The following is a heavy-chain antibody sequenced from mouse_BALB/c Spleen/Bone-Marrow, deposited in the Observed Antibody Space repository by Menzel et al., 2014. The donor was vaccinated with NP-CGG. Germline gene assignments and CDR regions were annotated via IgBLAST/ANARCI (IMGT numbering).Heavy chain of an antibody. J-gene: IGHJ1*01. CDR3: VMGLRLYWCFDV. D-gene: IGHD2-12*01. CDR1: GYTFTDYY. CDR2: INPKNGDT. V-gene: IGHV1-18*01. Sequence: VQLQQSGPELVKPGASVKMSCKASGYTFTDYYMKWVRQSRGKSHEWIGDINPKNGDTFYNQKFKDKATLTVDRSSSTAYMQLDSLTSEDPAAHYCVMGLRLYWCFDVWGAGTTVTVSS.